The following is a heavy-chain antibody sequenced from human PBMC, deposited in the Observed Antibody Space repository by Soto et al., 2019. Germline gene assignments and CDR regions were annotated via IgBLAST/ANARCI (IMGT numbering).Heavy chain of an antibody. CDR1: GGSISNHY. CDR3: TRANWYSEY. Sequence: QVQLQESGPGLVKPSETLSLTCSVSGGSISNHYWSWIRQPPGKGLEWIGYIYYNGTTNYNPSLKSRVTMSVDTSRNQISLKLTTVTAADTAVYYCTRANWYSEYWGQGTLVTVS. J-gene: IGHJ4*02. D-gene: IGHD7-27*01. CDR2: IYYNGTT. V-gene: IGHV4-59*11.